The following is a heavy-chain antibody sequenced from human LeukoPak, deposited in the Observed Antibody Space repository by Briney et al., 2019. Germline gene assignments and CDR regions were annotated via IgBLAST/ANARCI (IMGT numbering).Heavy chain of an antibody. CDR2: ISSSSSYI. V-gene: IGHV3-21*01. CDR3: ARVWELRYYGMDV. J-gene: IGHJ6*02. D-gene: IGHD1-26*01. Sequence: PGGSLSLSCAASGFTFSSHSMNWVRQAPGKGLEWVSSISSSSSYIYYADSVKGRFTISRDNAKNSLYLQMNSLRAEDTAVYYCARVWELRYYGMDVWGQGTTVTVSS. CDR1: GFTFSSHS.